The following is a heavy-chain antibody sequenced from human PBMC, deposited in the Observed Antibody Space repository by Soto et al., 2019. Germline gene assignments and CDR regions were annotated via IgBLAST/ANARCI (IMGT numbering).Heavy chain of an antibody. CDR2: INPNSGGT. J-gene: IGHJ6*02. CDR1: GYTFTGYY. CDR3: ARDFSGDYVSVSRGGRYYYYYGMDV. D-gene: IGHD3-16*01. Sequence: ASVKVSCKDSGYTFTGYYMQWVRQAPGQGLEWMGWINPNSGGTNYAQKFQGWVTMTRDTSISTAYMELSRLRSDDTAVYYCARDFSGDYVSVSRGGRYYYYYGMDVWGQGTTVTGSS. V-gene: IGHV1-2*04.